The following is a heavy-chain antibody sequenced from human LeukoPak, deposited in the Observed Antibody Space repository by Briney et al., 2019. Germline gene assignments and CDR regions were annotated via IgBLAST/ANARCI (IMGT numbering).Heavy chain of an antibody. CDR2: IIPIFGTA. J-gene: IGHJ4*02. CDR3: ARGVPLGYYFDY. CDR1: GGTFSSYA. D-gene: IGHD7-27*01. V-gene: IGHV1-69*05. Sequence: ASVKVSCKASGGTFSSYAISWVRQAPGQGLEWMGRIIPIFGTANYAQKFQGRVTITTDESTSKAYMELSSLRSEDTAVYYCARGVPLGYYFDYWGQGTLVTVSS.